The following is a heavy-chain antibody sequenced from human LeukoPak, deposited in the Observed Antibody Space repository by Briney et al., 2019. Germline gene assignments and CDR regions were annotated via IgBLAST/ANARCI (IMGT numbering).Heavy chain of an antibody. CDR2: IIPIFATT. CDR3: ARAGGWNYVTEYYYMDV. J-gene: IGHJ6*03. CDR1: GDTFNSYA. D-gene: IGHD1-7*01. Sequence: ASVKVSCKASGDTFNSYAISWVRQAPGQGLEWMGRIIPIFATTNYAQKFQGRVTITTDESTSTAYMELSSLRSEDTAVYYCARAGGWNYVTEYYYMDVWGKGTTVTVSS. V-gene: IGHV1-69*05.